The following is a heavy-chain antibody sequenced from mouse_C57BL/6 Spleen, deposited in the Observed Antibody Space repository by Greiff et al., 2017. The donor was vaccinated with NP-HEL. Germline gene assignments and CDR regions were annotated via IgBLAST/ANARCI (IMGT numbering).Heavy chain of an antibody. Sequence: EVQLVESGGGLVKPGGSLKLSCAASGFTFSDYGMHWVRQAPEKGLEWVAYISSGSSTIYYADTVKGRFTISRDNAKNTLFLQMTSLRSEDTAMYYCARDSHYYYGSSSWFACWGQGTLVTVSA. J-gene: IGHJ3*01. CDR1: GFTFSDYG. V-gene: IGHV5-17*01. D-gene: IGHD1-1*01. CDR2: ISSGSSTI. CDR3: ARDSHYYYGSSSWFAC.